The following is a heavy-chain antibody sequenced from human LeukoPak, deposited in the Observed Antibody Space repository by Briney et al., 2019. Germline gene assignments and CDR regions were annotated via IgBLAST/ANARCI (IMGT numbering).Heavy chain of an antibody. V-gene: IGHV3-20*04. Sequence: GGSLRPSCAASGFTFDDYGMSWVRQAPGKGLEWVSGINWNGGSTGYADSVKGRFTISRDNAKNSLYLRMNSLRAEDTALYYCARDLLSGRVGYWGQGTLVTVSS. J-gene: IGHJ4*02. CDR3: ARDLLSGRVGY. CDR1: GFTFDDYG. CDR2: INWNGGST. D-gene: IGHD3-3*01.